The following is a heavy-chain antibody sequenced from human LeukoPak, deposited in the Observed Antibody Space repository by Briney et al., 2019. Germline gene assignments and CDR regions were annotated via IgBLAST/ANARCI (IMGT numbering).Heavy chain of an antibody. CDR2: ISGSGGST. J-gene: IGHJ3*02. CDR1: GFTFSSYA. V-gene: IGHV3-23*01. Sequence: GGSLRLSCAASGFTFSSYAMHWVRQAPGKGLEWVSAISGSGGSTYYADSVKGRFTISRDNSKNTLYLQMNSLRAEDTAVYYCAKDQFDYYDSSGYVDAFDIWGQGTMVTVSS. CDR3: AKDQFDYYDSSGYVDAFDI. D-gene: IGHD3-22*01.